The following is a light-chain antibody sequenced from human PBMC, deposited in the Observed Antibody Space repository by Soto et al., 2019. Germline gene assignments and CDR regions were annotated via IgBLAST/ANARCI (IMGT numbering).Light chain of an antibody. CDR2: DAS. Sequence: EIVLTQSPGTLSLSPGERATLSCRASETFSSPYLAWYQQKPGQAPSLLIYDASRRAPGIPDRFRGSGSGTDFTLTITRLEPEDFAVYYCQQYVRPRLTFGQGTKVDIK. V-gene: IGKV3-20*01. CDR3: QQYVRPRLT. CDR1: ETFSSPY. J-gene: IGKJ1*01.